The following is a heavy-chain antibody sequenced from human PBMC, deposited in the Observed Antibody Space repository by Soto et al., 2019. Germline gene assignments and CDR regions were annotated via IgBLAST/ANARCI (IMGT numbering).Heavy chain of an antibody. D-gene: IGHD3-3*01. CDR2: INHSGST. V-gene: IGHV4-34*01. CDR1: GGSFSGYC. CDR3: ARDPRYYDFWSGYSSYYGMDV. Sequence: PSETLSLTCAVYGGSFSGYCWSWIRQPPGKGLEWIGEINHSGSTNYNPSLKSRVTISVDTSKNQFSLKLSSVTAADTAVYYCARDPRYYDFWSGYSSYYGMDVWGQGTTVTVSS. J-gene: IGHJ6*02.